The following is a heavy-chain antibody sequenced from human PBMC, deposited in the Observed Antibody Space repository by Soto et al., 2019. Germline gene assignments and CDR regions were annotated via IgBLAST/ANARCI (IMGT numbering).Heavy chain of an antibody. D-gene: IGHD2-15*01. V-gene: IGHV3-49*03. CDR2: IRSKAYGGTT. CDR3: TRDLGQSFPRPGVAGWFDP. Sequence: GWSLRLSCTASGFTYGDYAMSWFRQAPGKGLEWVGFIRSKAYGGTTEYAASVKGRFTISRDDSKSIAYLQMNSLKTEDTAVYYCTRDLGQSFPRPGVAGWFDPWGQGTLVTVSS. J-gene: IGHJ5*02. CDR1: GFTYGDYA.